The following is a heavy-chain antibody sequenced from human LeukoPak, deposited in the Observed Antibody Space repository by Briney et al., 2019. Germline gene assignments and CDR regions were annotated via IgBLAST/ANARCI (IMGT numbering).Heavy chain of an antibody. Sequence: QPGGSLRLSCGVSGFTISNNYMTWVRQAPGKGLEWVANIKQDGSEKYYVDSVKGRFTISRDNAKNSLYLQMNSLRAEDTAVYYCARGGSYCSSTRCYDTLGYFDLWGRGTLVTVSS. CDR2: IKQDGSEK. V-gene: IGHV3-7*01. CDR1: GFTISNNY. J-gene: IGHJ2*01. CDR3: ARGGSYCSSTRCYDTLGYFDL. D-gene: IGHD2-2*01.